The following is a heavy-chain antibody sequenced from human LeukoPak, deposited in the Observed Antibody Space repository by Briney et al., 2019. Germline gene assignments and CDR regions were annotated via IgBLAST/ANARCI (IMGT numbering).Heavy chain of an antibody. Sequence: PSETLSLTCTVSGGSISSGDYYWSWIRQPPGKGLEWIGYIYYSGSTYYNPSLKSRVTISVDTSKNQFSLKLSSVTAADTAVYYCARDGLERDTAMEKDWGQGTLVTVSS. CDR1: GGSISSGDYY. CDR3: ARDGLERDTAMEKD. J-gene: IGHJ4*02. V-gene: IGHV4-30-4*08. CDR2: IYYSGST. D-gene: IGHD5-18*01.